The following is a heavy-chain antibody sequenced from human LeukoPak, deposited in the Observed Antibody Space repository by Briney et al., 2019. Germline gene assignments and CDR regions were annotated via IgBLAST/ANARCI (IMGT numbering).Heavy chain of an antibody. CDR3: AREGKVDDYYYYMDV. J-gene: IGHJ6*03. D-gene: IGHD4-23*01. CDR2: ISSSSSYI. V-gene: IGHV3-11*06. Sequence: GGSLRLSCAASGFTFSDYYMSWIRQAPGKGLEWVSSISSSSSYIYYADSVKGRFTISRDNAKNSLYLQMNSLRAEDTAVYYCAREGKVDDYYYYMDVWGKGTTVTVSS. CDR1: GFTFSDYY.